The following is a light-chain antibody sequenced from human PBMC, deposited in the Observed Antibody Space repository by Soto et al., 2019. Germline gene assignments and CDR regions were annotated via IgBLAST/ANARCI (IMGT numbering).Light chain of an antibody. CDR2: GAS. CDR3: QQYNNWPPYT. J-gene: IGKJ2*01. V-gene: IGKV3-15*01. CDR1: QAINSH. Sequence: EIVLTQSPATLSVSPGEGATLSCRTSQAINSHLAWYQQKPGQPPRLLIYGASTRATGIPVRFSGSGSGTEFTLTISSLQSEDFAVYYCQQYNNWPPYTFGQGTKLQIK.